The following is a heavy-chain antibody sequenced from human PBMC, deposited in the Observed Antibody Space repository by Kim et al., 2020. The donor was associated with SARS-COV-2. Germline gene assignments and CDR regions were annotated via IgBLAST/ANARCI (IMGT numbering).Heavy chain of an antibody. CDR3: AIPDFGDYATASV. D-gene: IGHD4-17*01. V-gene: IGHV4-39*01. J-gene: IGHJ4*02. CDR1: GGSVSGSSSY. Sequence: SETLSLTCSVSGGSVSGSSSYWGWIRQPPGKGLEWIGTFHSSGNTYYNPSFLSRVTISVDASKNEVSLKLTSVTATDTAMYYCAIPDFGDYATASVWGPGTRVVVSS. CDR2: FHSSGNT.